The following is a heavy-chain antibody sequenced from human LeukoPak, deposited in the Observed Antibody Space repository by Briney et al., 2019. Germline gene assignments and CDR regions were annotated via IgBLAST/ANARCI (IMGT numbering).Heavy chain of an antibody. J-gene: IGHJ4*02. CDR2: IKQDGSEK. CDR1: GFTFTTYW. Sequence: GGSLRLSCAASGFTFTTYWMSWVRQAPGKGLEWVANIKQDGSEKYYVDSVKGRFTISRDNAKNSLYLQMNSLRAEDTAVYYCARASIAVAAGLQYWGQGTLVTVSS. CDR3: ARASIAVAAGLQY. V-gene: IGHV3-7*01. D-gene: IGHD6-19*01.